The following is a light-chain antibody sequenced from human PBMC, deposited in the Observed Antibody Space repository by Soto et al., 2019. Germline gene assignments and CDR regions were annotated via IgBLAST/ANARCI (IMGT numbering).Light chain of an antibody. V-gene: IGKV3-15*01. J-gene: IGKJ2*01. CDR2: GTS. CDR1: QNVGRN. Sequence: EIVMTQSPDTLSLSPGERATLSCRASQNVGRNVAWYQQRPGQAPTLLIHGTSTMAADILARFSGSGSGTGFTLTINSLQPEDFVIYDYQQYNNWPPMSTFGQGTKLEMK. CDR3: QQYNNWPPMST.